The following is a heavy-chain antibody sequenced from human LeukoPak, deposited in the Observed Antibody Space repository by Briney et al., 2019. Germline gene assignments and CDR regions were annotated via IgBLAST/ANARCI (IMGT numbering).Heavy chain of an antibody. CDR2: IYHSGST. V-gene: IGHV4-59*08. Sequence: SETLSLTCTVSGGSISSYYWSWIRQPPGKGLEWIGYIYHSGSTYYNPSLKSRVTISVDTSKNQFSLKLRSVTAADTAVYYCARARYASGIDAFDIWGQGTMVTVSS. D-gene: IGHD3-10*01. CDR3: ARARYASGIDAFDI. J-gene: IGHJ3*02. CDR1: GGSISSYY.